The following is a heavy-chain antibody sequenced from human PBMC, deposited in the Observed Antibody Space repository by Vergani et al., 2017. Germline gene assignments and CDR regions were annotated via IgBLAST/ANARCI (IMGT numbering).Heavy chain of an antibody. J-gene: IGHJ4*02. V-gene: IGHV1-18*01. CDR1: GYTFTSYG. CDR3: ARDQQYSSSWYSANYFDY. CDR2: ISAYNGNT. D-gene: IGHD6-13*01. Sequence: QVQLVQSGAEVKKPGASVTVSCKASGYTFTSYGISWVRQAPGQGLEWMGWISAYNGNTNYAQKLQGRVTMTTDTSTSTAYMVLRSLRTDETAVYYCARDQQYSSSWYSANYFDYWGQGTLVTVSS.